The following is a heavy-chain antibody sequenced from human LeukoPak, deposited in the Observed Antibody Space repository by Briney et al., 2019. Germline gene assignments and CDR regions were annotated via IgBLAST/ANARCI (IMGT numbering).Heavy chain of an antibody. CDR1: GFTFSSYS. J-gene: IGHJ4*02. D-gene: IGHD7-27*01. Sequence: GGSLRLSCSASGFTFSSYSMHWVRQAPGKGLEYVSAISTSGSITYYADSVKGRFTISRDNSKNTLYFQMSSLRADDTAVYYCVKGDRLTGDVQLDYWGQGTLVTVSS. V-gene: IGHV3-64*05. CDR3: VKGDRLTGDVQLDY. CDR2: ISTSGSIT.